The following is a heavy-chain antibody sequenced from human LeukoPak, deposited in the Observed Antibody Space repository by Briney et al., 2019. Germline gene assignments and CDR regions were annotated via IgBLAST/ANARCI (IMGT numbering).Heavy chain of an antibody. CDR1: GFTFSSYA. Sequence: GGSLRLSCAASGFTFSSYAMSWVRQAPGKGLEWVSVFSGSGGSTYYADSVNGRFTISRDNSKNTLYLQMNSLRAEDTAVYYCAKDLTTVVTPGSGGDAFDIWGQGTMVTVSS. J-gene: IGHJ3*02. V-gene: IGHV3-23*01. D-gene: IGHD4-23*01. CDR2: FSGSGGST. CDR3: AKDLTTVVTPGSGGDAFDI.